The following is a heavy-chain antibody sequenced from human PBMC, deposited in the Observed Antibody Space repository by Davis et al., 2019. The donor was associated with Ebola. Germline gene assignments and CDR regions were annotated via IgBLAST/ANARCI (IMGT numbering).Heavy chain of an antibody. CDR1: GYTFTGYY. CDR3: ARDLDYGPLRDCGGDCYYGMDV. CDR2: INPNSGGT. Sequence: ASVKVSCKASGYTFTGYYMHWVRQAPGQGLEWMGWINPNSGGTNYAQKFQGWVTMTRDTSISTAYMELSSLRSEDTAVYYCARDLDYGPLRDCGGDCYYGMDVWGQGTTVTVSS. D-gene: IGHD2-21*01. J-gene: IGHJ6*02. V-gene: IGHV1-2*04.